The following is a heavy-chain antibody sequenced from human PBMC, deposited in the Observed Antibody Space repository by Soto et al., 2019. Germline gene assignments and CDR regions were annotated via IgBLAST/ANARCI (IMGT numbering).Heavy chain of an antibody. CDR3: ARFRTITSRGGHDAFDI. J-gene: IGHJ3*02. CDR1: GGSISSGGYY. D-gene: IGHD5-12*01. V-gene: IGHV4-31*03. CDR2: IYYSGST. Sequence: QVQLQESGPGLVKPSQTLSLTCTVSGGSISSGGYYWSWIRQHPGKGLEWIGYIYYSGSTYYNPSLKSRVTISVDTSKNQFSLKLSAVTAADTAVYYCARFRTITSRGGHDAFDIWGQGTMVTVSS.